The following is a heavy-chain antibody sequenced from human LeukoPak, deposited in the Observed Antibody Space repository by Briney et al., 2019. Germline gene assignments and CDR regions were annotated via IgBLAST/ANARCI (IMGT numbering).Heavy chain of an antibody. J-gene: IGHJ4*02. V-gene: IGHV3-7*01. CDR1: GFTFSSYW. D-gene: IGHD2-15*01. CDR3: ARDHSNCSGGSCYMF. Sequence: GGSLRLSCAASGFTFSSYWMSWVRQAPGKGLEWVANIKQDGSEKYYVDSLKGRFTISRDNAKSSLYLQMSSLRAEDTAVYYCARDHSNCSGGSCYMFWGQGTLVTASS. CDR2: IKQDGSEK.